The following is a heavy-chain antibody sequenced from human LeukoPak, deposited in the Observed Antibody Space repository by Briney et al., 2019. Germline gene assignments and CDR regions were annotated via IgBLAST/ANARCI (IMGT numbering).Heavy chain of an antibody. V-gene: IGHV3-53*01. CDR3: TRGDRGAFEV. Sequence: GGSLRLSCAASGFTFSVYSMNWVRQAPGKGLEWVSVIYTGGNTYYADSVKGRFTTSRDKSKNTLSLQMNSLRAEDTAVYYCTRGDRGAFEVWGQGTMVTVSS. D-gene: IGHD2-21*02. CDR1: GFTFSVYS. J-gene: IGHJ3*01. CDR2: IYTGGNT.